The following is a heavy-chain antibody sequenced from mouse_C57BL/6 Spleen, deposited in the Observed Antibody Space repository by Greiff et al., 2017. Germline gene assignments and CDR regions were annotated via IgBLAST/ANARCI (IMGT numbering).Heavy chain of an antibody. J-gene: IGHJ3*01. V-gene: IGHV3-6*01. Sequence: EVKLQESGPGLVKPSPSLSLTCSVTGYSITSGYYWNWIRQFPGNKLEWMGYISYDGSNNYNPSLKNRISITRDTSKNQFFLKLNSVTTEDTATYYCARGSGYDYDAGAWFAYWGQGTLVTVSA. CDR1: GYSITSGYY. CDR2: ISYDGSN. CDR3: ARGSGYDYDAGAWFAY. D-gene: IGHD2-4*01.